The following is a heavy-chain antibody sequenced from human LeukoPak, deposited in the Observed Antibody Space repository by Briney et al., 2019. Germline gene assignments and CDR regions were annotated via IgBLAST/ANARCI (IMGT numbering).Heavy chain of an antibody. V-gene: IGHV3-30*02. CDR3: AKDGSFFYYYMDV. CDR2: IRYDGSNK. CDR1: GFTFSSYG. J-gene: IGHJ6*03. Sequence: GGSLRLSCAASGFTFSSYGMHWVRQAPGKGLEWVAFIRYDGSNKYYADSVKGRFTISRDNSKNTLYLQMNSLRAEGTAVYYCAKDGSFFYYYMDVWGKGTTVTVSS. D-gene: IGHD3-3*01.